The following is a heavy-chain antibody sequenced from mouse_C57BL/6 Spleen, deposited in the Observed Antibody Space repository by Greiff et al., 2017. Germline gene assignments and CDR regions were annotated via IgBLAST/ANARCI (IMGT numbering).Heavy chain of an antibody. D-gene: IGHD1-1*01. V-gene: IGHV1-64*01. CDR1: GYTFTSYW. CDR3: ARTYGSSGYYFDY. Sequence: QVQLKESGAELVKPGASVKLSCKASGYTFTSYWMHWVKQRPGQGLEWIGMIHPNSGSTNYNEKFKSKATLTVDKSSSTAYMQLSSLTSEDSAVYYCARTYGSSGYYFDYWGQGTTLTVSS. CDR2: IHPNSGST. J-gene: IGHJ2*01.